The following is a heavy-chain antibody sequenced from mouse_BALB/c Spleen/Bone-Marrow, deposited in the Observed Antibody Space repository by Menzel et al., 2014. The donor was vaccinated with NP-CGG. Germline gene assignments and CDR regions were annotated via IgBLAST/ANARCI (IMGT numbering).Heavy chain of an antibody. Sequence: EVNVVESGGGLVQPGGFLKLSCVASGFTFSSYGMSWVRQTPDKRLELVATINNNGGSTYYPDSVKGQFTISRDNAKNTLYLQMSSLKSEDTAMYYCARVYGWYFDVWGAGTTVTVSS. CDR1: GFTFSSYG. D-gene: IGHD1-1*01. J-gene: IGHJ1*01. CDR2: INNNGGST. CDR3: ARVYGWYFDV. V-gene: IGHV5-6-3*01.